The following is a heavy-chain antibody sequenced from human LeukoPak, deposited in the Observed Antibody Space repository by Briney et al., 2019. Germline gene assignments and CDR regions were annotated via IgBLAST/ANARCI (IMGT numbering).Heavy chain of an antibody. J-gene: IGHJ4*02. V-gene: IGHV4-39*01. Sequence: SETLSLTCTVSGGSISSSSYYWGWIRQPPGKGLEWIGSIYYSGSTYYNPSLKSRVTISVDTSKNQFSLKLSSVTAADTAVYYCASTRSGPGGYFDYWGQGTLVTVSS. CDR3: ASTRSGPGGYFDY. D-gene: IGHD6-25*01. CDR2: IYYSGST. CDR1: GGSISSSSYY.